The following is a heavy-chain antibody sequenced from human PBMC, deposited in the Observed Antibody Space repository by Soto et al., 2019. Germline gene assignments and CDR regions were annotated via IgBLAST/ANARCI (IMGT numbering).Heavy chain of an antibody. V-gene: IGHV4-61*01. CDR1: GDSVGNGPYY. D-gene: IGHD3-16*01. J-gene: IGHJ6*02. CDR2: IYYSGST. CDR3: ARVGSSCHSGGCYYYYGLGV. Sequence: QVRLQESGPGLVKPSESLSLSCLVSGDSVGNGPYYWSWIRQSPGEGLEWIAYIYYSGSTNVNPSLGARVNISMHMSKIQFFLELRSVTAADAAVYFCARVGSSCHSGGCYYYYGLGVWGQGTKVAISS.